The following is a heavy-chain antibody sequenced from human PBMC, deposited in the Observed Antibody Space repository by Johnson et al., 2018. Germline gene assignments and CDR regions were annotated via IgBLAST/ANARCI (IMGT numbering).Heavy chain of an antibody. D-gene: IGHD6-13*01. CDR1: GGTFSSYT. CDR3: ARGPHSSSWYYYYYYMDV. Sequence: QVQLVESGAEVKKPGSSVKVSCKASGGTFSSYTISWVRQAPGQGLEWMGRIIPILGIANYAQKFQGRVTITADKSTSTAYMELSSLRSEDTAVYYCARGPHSSSWYYYYYYMDVWGKGTTVTVSS. CDR2: IIPILGIA. J-gene: IGHJ6*03. V-gene: IGHV1-69*02.